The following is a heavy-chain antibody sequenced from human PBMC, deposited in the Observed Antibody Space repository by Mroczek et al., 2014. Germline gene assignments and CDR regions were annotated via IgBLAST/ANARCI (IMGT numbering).Heavy chain of an antibody. CDR3: ARYTGTTGGGQNYYYYYYMDV. J-gene: IGHJ6*03. V-gene: IGHV4-59*01. D-gene: IGHD1-1*01. CDR1: GGSISSYY. Sequence: QVQLQESGPGLVKPSETLSLTCTVSGGSISSYYWSWIRQPPGKGLEWIGYIYYSGSTNYNPSLKSRVTISVDTSKNQFSLKLSSVTAADTAVYYCARYTGTTGGGQNYYYYYYMDVWGKGTTVTVSS. CDR2: IYYSGST.